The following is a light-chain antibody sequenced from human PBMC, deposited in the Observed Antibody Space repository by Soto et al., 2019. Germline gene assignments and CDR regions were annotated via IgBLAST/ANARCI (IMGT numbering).Light chain of an antibody. V-gene: IGLV2-14*01. CDR2: GVT. CDR3: CAYTPAYTWV. CDR1: SSDVGVHNF. J-gene: IGLJ3*02. Sequence: QSALTQPASVSGSPGQSISISCTGSSSDVGVHNFVSWYQHHPGKAPKVLIYGVTNRPSGVSNRFSGSNSGNTASLTISGLQAADEADYYRCAYTPAYTWVFGGGIQLPVL.